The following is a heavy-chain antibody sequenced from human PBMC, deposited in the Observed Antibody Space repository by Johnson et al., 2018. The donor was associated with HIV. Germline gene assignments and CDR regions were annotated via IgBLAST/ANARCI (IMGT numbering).Heavy chain of an antibody. V-gene: IGHV3-NL1*01. CDR1: GFTFSTYG. D-gene: IGHD2-2*01. CDR3: AREVPGKAFDI. CDR2: IYSGGST. Sequence: QVQVVESGGGLVQPGGSLRLSCAASGFTFSTYGMQWVRQAAGKGLEWVSVIYSGGSTYYADSVKGRFTISRDNSKNTLYLQMNSLRAEDTAVYYCAREVPGKAFDIWGQGTMVTVSS. J-gene: IGHJ3*02.